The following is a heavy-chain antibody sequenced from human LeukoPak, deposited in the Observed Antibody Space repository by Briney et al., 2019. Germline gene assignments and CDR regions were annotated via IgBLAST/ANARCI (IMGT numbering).Heavy chain of an antibody. CDR1: GGSFSGYY. V-gene: IGHV4-34*01. CDR3: ARGQVAAAGYGMDV. Sequence: PSETLSLTCAVYGGSFSGYYWSWIRRPPGKGLEWIGEINHSGSTNYNPSLKSRVTISVDTSKNQFSLKLSSVTAADTAVYYCARGQVAAAGYGMDVWGQGTTVTVSS. CDR2: INHSGST. D-gene: IGHD6-13*01. J-gene: IGHJ6*02.